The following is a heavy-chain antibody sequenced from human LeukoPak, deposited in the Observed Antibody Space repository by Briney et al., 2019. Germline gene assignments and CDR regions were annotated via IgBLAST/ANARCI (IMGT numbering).Heavy chain of an antibody. D-gene: IGHD1-26*01. V-gene: IGHV1-69*08. J-gene: IGHJ5*02. CDR2: ITPIIDSA. CDR1: GGTFRSHI. CDR3: TRVNLRGSQYNWFDP. Sequence: SVKVSCKTFGGTFRSHIFSWVRQAPGQGLEWMGKITPIIDSAKYSQKFRDRLTITGDSSTGTAYMELSSLTPEDTALYYCTRVNLRGSQYNWFDPWGQGTLVIVSS.